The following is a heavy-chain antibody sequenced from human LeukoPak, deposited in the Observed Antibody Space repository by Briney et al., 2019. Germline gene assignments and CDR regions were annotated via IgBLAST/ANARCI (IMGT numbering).Heavy chain of an antibody. CDR2: ISGSGGST. CDR1: GFTFSSYA. D-gene: IGHD2-15*01. Sequence: PGGSLRLSCAASGFTFSSYAMSWVRQAPGKGLEWVSAISGSGGSTYYADSVKGRFTISRDNSKNTLYLQMNSLRAEDTAVYYCAEGREAVVAATFDYWGQGTLVTVSS. J-gene: IGHJ4*02. V-gene: IGHV3-23*01. CDR3: AEGREAVVAATFDY.